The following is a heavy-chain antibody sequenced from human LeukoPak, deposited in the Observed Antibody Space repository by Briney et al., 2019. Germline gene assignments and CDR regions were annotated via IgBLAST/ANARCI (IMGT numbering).Heavy chain of an antibody. V-gene: IGHV4-38-2*01. D-gene: IGHD3-22*01. CDR2: IYHSGST. J-gene: IGHJ3*02. CDR3: ARGDYYDSSGYLYAFDI. CDR1: GYSISSGYY. Sequence: SETLSLTCAVSGYSISSGYYWGWIRQPPGKGLEWIGSIYHSGSTYYNPSLKSRVTISVDTSMNQFSLKLSSVTAADTAVYYCARGDYYDSSGYLYAFDIWGQGTMVTVSS.